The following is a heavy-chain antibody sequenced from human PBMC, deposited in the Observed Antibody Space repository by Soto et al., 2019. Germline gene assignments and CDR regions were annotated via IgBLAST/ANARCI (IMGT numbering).Heavy chain of an antibody. CDR3: ARGSSIAGLYYGMDV. Sequence: QVQLQESGPGLVKPSQTLSLTCTVSVGSISSGGYYWTWILQHPGKGLGWIGYNYYSGITYYNPSLKSRVTMSLDTSKNQFSLKLSSVTAADTAVYYCARGSSIAGLYYGMDVWGQGTTVTVSS. CDR1: VGSISSGGYY. J-gene: IGHJ6*02. CDR2: NYYSGIT. V-gene: IGHV4-31*03. D-gene: IGHD6-6*01.